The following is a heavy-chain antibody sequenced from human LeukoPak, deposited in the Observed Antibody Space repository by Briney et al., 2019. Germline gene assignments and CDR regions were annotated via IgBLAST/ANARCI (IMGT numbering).Heavy chain of an antibody. D-gene: IGHD3-22*01. Sequence: GSLRLSCAASGFTFNSYSMYWVRQAPGKGLEWIGSIYYSGSTYYNPSLKSRVTISVGTSKNQFSLKLSSVTAADTAIYYCARRPYYDSLGYPTYYFDYWGQGILVTVPS. J-gene: IGHJ4*02. CDR3: ARRPYYDSLGYPTYYFDY. CDR2: IYYSGST. CDR1: GFTFNSYSMY. V-gene: IGHV4-59*05.